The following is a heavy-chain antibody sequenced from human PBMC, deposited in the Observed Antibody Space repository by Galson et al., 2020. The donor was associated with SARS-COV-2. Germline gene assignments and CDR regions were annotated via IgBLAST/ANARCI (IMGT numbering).Heavy chain of an antibody. V-gene: IGHV1-18*01. Sequence: ASVKVSCKASGYTFTSYGISWVRQAPGQGLEWMGWIIAYNGNTNYAQKLQGRVTMTTDTSTSTAYMELRSLRSDDTAVYYCARVIWDYEYFDYWGQGTLVTVSS. CDR1: GYTFTSYG. D-gene: IGHD4-17*01. J-gene: IGHJ4*02. CDR2: IIAYNGNT. CDR3: ARVIWDYEYFDY.